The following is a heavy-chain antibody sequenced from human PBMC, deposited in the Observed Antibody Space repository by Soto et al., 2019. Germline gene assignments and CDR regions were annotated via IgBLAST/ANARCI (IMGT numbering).Heavy chain of an antibody. Sequence: SETLSLTCTVSGDSISSSSYYWGWIRQPPGKGLEWIGSIYYSGSTYYNPSLKSRVTMSVDTSKNQFSLKVSSVTAADTAVYYCAGSWSYTQNWFDPWGQGTLVTVSS. CDR3: AGSWSYTQNWFDP. V-gene: IGHV4-39*01. J-gene: IGHJ5*02. D-gene: IGHD6-13*01. CDR1: GDSISSSSYY. CDR2: IYYSGST.